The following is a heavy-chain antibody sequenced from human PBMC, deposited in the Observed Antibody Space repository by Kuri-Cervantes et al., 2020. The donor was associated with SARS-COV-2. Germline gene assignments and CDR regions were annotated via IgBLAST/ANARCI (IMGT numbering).Heavy chain of an antibody. V-gene: IGHV3-30*02. CDR1: GFTFSSYG. J-gene: IGHJ2*01. Sequence: LSLTCAASGFTFSSYGMHWVRQAPGKGLEWVAFIRYDGSNKYYADSVKGRFTISRDDSKNTLYLQMNSLRAEDTAVYYCARGSRYDYVWGSYRYTASWYFDLWGRGTLVTVSS. D-gene: IGHD3-16*02. CDR2: IRYDGSNK. CDR3: ARGSRYDYVWGSYRYTASWYFDL.